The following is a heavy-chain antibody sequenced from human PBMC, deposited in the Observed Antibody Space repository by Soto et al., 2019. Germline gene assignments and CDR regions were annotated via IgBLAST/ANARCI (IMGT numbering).Heavy chain of an antibody. CDR1: GYSFTSYW. CDR2: IYPGDSDT. V-gene: IGHV5-51*01. J-gene: IGHJ6*02. CDR3: ASLSGCSSTSCYTHMDV. D-gene: IGHD2-2*02. Sequence: GASLKISCKGSGYSFTSYWIGWVRQMPGKGLEWMGIIYPGDSDTRYSPSFQGQVTISADKSISTAYLQWSSLKAADTAMYHCASLSGCSSTSCYTHMDVWGQGTTVTVSS.